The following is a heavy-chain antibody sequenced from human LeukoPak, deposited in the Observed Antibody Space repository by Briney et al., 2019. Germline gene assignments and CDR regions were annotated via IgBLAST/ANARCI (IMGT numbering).Heavy chain of an antibody. V-gene: IGHV7-4-1*02. Sequence: ASVKVSCKGSGYTFTKYAISWVRQAPGQGLEYMGWIDTDTGNPTYAQGFTGRFVFSLDTSVSTAYLQISSLKAEDSAIYFCANCYDSSGFFAYWGQGTLVTVSS. CDR3: ANCYDSSGFFAY. CDR1: GYTFTKYA. J-gene: IGHJ4*02. D-gene: IGHD3-22*01. CDR2: IDTDTGNP.